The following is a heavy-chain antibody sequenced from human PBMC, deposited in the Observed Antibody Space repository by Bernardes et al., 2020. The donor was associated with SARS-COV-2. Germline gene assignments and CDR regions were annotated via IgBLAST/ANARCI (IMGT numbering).Heavy chain of an antibody. CDR3: AKTISPHLPPWYGMDA. J-gene: IGHJ6*02. V-gene: IGHV3-48*03. CDR1: GYNCATYK. Sequence: GGSLRLSCVASGYNCATYKMSWVRQAPGEGLEWPSHISGGGSYTYYTDSVTARFTISRDNAKNSLYLQMNSLRADDTAVYYCAKTISPHLPPWYGMDAWGQGTTVTVSS. CDR2: ISGGGSYT.